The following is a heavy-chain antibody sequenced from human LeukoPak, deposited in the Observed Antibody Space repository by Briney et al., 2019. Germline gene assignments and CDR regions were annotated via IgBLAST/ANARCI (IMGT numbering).Heavy chain of an antibody. V-gene: IGHV3-73*01. CDR3: SRGSPIPFDY. CDR2: IRSKANSYAT. CDR1: GFTFSGSA. J-gene: IGHJ4*02. D-gene: IGHD1-26*01. Sequence: PGGSLRLSCAASGFTFSGSAMHWVRQAPGKGLEWVGRIRSKANSYATAYAASVKGRFTISRDDSKNTAYLQMNSLKTEDTAVYYCSRGSPIPFDYWGQGTLVTVSS.